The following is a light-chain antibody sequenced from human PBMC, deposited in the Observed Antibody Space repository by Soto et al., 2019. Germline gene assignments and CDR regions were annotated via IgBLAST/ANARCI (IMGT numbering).Light chain of an antibody. CDR1: QSISSN. CDR2: GAS. Sequence: EIVLTQSPATLSVPPGESATLSCRASQSISSNLAWYQQKPGQSPRLLIYGASSRATGVPVRFSGSGSGVAFTLTISGLQSEDFAVYHCQQYNQWPGTFGQGTKVDIK. J-gene: IGKJ1*01. V-gene: IGKV3-15*01. CDR3: QQYNQWPGT.